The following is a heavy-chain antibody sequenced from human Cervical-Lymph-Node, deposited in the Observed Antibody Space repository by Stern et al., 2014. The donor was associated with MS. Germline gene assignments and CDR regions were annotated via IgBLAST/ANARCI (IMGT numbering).Heavy chain of an antibody. Sequence: QVQLVQSGAEVKKPGASVKVSCKASGYTFTRNYVHWVRQAPGQGLEWMGTVNPSGGGTRYAHTLQGRVTMTRDTSTNTAYMELSILRFEDTAVYYCARRGSSGFSYGFDVWGQGTTVTVSS. J-gene: IGHJ6*02. CDR1: GYTFTRNY. CDR3: ARRGSSGFSYGFDV. V-gene: IGHV1-46*04. CDR2: VNPSGGGT. D-gene: IGHD6-6*01.